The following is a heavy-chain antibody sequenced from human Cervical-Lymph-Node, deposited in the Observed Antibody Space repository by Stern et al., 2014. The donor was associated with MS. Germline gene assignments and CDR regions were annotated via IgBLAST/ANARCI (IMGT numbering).Heavy chain of an antibody. V-gene: IGHV7-4-1*02. Sequence: QVQLVQSGSELKQPGASVTVSCRVSGSPFTASSISWVRQAPGRGLEWMGWINTRTGNPTYALDFTGRFVFSLDTSVSAAVLQISSLKADDTAVYYCARSQPFSYWGQGTRVTVSP. J-gene: IGHJ4*02. CDR2: INTRTGNP. CDR1: GSPFTASS. D-gene: IGHD6-13*01. CDR3: ARSQPFSY.